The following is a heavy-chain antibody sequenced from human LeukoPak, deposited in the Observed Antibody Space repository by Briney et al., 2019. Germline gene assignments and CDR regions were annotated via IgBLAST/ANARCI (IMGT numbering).Heavy chain of an antibody. CDR1: GGTFSSFG. CDR2: IIPIFGSA. D-gene: IGHD5-24*01. J-gene: IGHJ6*03. CDR3: ARSSGEMATIDYYYYMDV. Sequence: SVKVSCKASGGTFSSFGISWVRQAPGQGLEWMGGIIPIFGSANYAPKFQSRVTITADASTTTAYMELSRLRPEDTAVYYCARSSGEMATIDYYYYMDVWGIGTTVTVSS. V-gene: IGHV1-69*13.